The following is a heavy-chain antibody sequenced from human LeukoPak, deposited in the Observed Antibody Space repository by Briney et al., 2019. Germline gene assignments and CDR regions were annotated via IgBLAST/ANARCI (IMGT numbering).Heavy chain of an antibody. J-gene: IGHJ4*02. Sequence: SETLSLTCTVSGYSLSSGYYWGWIRQPPGKGLEWIGSVDHSGGTYYNPSLRSRVSISVDTSKNQFSLKLSSVTAADTAVYYCARDDGLGTFDYWGQGTLVTVSS. CDR2: VDHSGGT. CDR3: ARDDGLGTFDY. CDR1: GYSLSSGYY. D-gene: IGHD1-1*01. V-gene: IGHV4-38-2*02.